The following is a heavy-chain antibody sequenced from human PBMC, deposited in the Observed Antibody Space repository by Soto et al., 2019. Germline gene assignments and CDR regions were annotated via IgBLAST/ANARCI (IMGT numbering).Heavy chain of an antibody. CDR3: AGGGGSSWYRRVDY. J-gene: IGHJ4*02. CDR1: GGSISSSNW. Sequence: QVQLQESGPGLVKPSGTLSLTCAVSGGSISSSNWWSWVRQPPGKGLEWIGEIYHSGSTNYNPSLKSRVAISGDKSKDQCSLRLSSVTAADSAVYYCAGGGGSSWYRRVDYWGQGTLVTVSS. D-gene: IGHD6-13*01. CDR2: IYHSGST. V-gene: IGHV4-4*02.